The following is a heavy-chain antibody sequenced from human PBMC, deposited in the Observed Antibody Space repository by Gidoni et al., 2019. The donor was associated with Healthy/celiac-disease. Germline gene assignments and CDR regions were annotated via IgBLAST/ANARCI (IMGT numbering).Heavy chain of an antibody. V-gene: IGHV3-74*01. CDR3: ARAIAARPGYTNYGMDV. Sequence: EVQLVESGGGLVQPGGSLRLSCAAAGFTFSSYWMHWVRKAPGKGLVWVSRINSDGSSTSYADSVKGRFTISRDNAKNTLYLQMNSLRAEDTAVYYCARAIAARPGYTNYGMDVWGQGTTVTVSS. J-gene: IGHJ6*02. CDR1: GFTFSSYW. D-gene: IGHD6-6*01. CDR2: INSDGSST.